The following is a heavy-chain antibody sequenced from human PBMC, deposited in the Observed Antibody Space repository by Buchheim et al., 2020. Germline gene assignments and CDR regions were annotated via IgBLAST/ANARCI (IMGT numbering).Heavy chain of an antibody. V-gene: IGHV3-30*18. D-gene: IGHD3-10*01. Sequence: QVQLVESGGGVVQPGRSLRLSCAASGFTFSSYGMHWVRQAPGKGLEWVPVISYDGSNKYYADSVKGRFTISRDNSKNTLYLQMSSLGAEDTAVYYCAKERGDDGITMVRGVIGYYYYYGMDVWGQGTT. CDR2: ISYDGSNK. CDR1: GFTFSSYG. J-gene: IGHJ6*02. CDR3: AKERGDDGITMVRGVIGYYYYYGMDV.